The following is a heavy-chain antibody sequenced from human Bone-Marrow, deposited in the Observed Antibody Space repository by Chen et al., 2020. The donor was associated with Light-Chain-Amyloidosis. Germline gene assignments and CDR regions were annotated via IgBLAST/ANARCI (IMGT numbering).Heavy chain of an antibody. Sequence: QVQLQESGPGLVKPSQTLSLTCTVSGGSISSGGYYWSWIRQHPGKGLEWIGYIYYSWSTYYNPSLKSRVTISVDTSKNQFSLKLSSVTAADTAVYYCARRPGHIVVVTEGAFDIWGQGTMVTVSS. D-gene: IGHD2-21*02. V-gene: IGHV4-31*03. CDR3: ARRPGHIVVVTEGAFDI. J-gene: IGHJ3*02. CDR1: GGSISSGGYY. CDR2: IYYSWST.